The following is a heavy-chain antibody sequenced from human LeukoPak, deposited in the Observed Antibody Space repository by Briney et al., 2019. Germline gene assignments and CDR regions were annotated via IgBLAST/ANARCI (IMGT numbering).Heavy chain of an antibody. CDR3: VRVVHSWDLGY. J-gene: IGHJ4*02. V-gene: IGHV3-74*01. CDR2: INGDGSTI. Sequence: GGSLRLSCAASGSTFSSYWMHWVRQAPGKGLVWVSHINGDGSTIRYAGSVEGRFTISRDNAKNTLYLQMNSLRAEDTAVYYCVRVVHSWDLGYWGQGTLVTVSS. D-gene: IGHD1-26*01. CDR1: GSTFSSYW.